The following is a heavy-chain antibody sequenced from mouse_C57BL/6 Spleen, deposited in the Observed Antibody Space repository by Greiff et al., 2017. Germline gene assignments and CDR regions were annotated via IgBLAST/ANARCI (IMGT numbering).Heavy chain of an antibody. CDR2: IDPENGDT. D-gene: IGHD2-1*01. CDR1: GFNIKDDY. CDR3: IPIYYGKGAMDY. J-gene: IGHJ4*01. Sequence: VQLQQSGAELVRPGASVKLSCTASGFNIKDDYMHWVKQRPEQGLEWIGWIDPENGDTEYASKFQGKATITADTSSNTAYLQLSSLTSEDTAVYYCIPIYYGKGAMDYWGQGTSVTVSS. V-gene: IGHV14-4*01.